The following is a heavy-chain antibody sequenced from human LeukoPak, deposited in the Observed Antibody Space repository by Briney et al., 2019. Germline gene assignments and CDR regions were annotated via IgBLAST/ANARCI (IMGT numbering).Heavy chain of an antibody. CDR2: ISYDGSNK. V-gene: IGHV3-30*18. CDR3: AKVAVAETYYYDSSGYNDY. D-gene: IGHD3-22*01. J-gene: IGHJ4*02. CDR1: GFTFSSYG. Sequence: GGSLRLSCAASGFTFSSYGMHWVRQAPGKGLEWVAVISYDGSNKYYADSVKGRFTISRDNSKNTLYLQMNSLRAEDTAVYYCAKVAVAETYYYDSSGYNDYWGQGTLVTVSS.